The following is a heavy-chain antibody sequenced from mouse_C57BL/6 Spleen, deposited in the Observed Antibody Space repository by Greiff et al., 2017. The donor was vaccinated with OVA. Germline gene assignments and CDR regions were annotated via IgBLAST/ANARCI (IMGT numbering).Heavy chain of an antibody. V-gene: IGHV1-82*01. CDR1: GYAFSSSW. J-gene: IGHJ4*01. D-gene: IGHD2-4*01. Sequence: QVQLKESGPELVKPGASVKISCKASGYAFSSSWMNWVKQRPGKGLEWIGRIYPGDGDTNYNGKFKGKATLTADKSSSTAYMQLSSLTSEDSAVYFCARSGYDYDDYYYYAMDYWGQGTSVTVSS. CDR2: IYPGDGDT. CDR3: ARSGYDYDDYYYYAMDY.